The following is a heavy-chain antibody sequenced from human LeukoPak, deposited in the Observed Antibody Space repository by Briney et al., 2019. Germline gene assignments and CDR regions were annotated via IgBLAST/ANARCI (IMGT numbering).Heavy chain of an antibody. CDR2: IYHSGSS. J-gene: IGHJ4*02. CDR1: GYSISSGYY. CDR3: ARDLIAVAGTEWYY. V-gene: IGHV4-38-2*02. Sequence: PSETLSLTCAVSGYSISSGYYWGWFRQPPGKGLEWIGSIYHSGSSYYNPSLKSRVTISVDTSKNQFSLKLSSVTAADTAVYYCARDLIAVAGTEWYYWGQGTPVTVSS. D-gene: IGHD6-19*01.